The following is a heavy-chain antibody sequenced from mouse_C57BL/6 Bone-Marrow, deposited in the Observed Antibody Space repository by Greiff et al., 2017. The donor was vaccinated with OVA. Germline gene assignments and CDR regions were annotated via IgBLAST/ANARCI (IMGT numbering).Heavy chain of an antibody. CDR3: ARRPPYYFDY. Sequence: VQRVESGAELARPGASVKLSCKASGYTFTSYGISWVKQRTGQGLEWIGEIYPRSGNTYYNEKFKGKATLTADKSSSTAYMELRSLTSEDSAVYVCARRPPYYFDYWGQGTTLTVSS. CDR2: IYPRSGNT. J-gene: IGHJ2*01. V-gene: IGHV1-81*01. CDR1: GYTFTSYG.